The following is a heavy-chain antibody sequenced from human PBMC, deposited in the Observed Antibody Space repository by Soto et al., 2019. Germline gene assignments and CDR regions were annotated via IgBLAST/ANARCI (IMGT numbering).Heavy chain of an antibody. V-gene: IGHV4-59*08. Sequence: QVQLQESGPGLVKPSETLSLTCTVSGGSISNYYWSWIRQPPGKGLEWIGHIYYSGSTNYNPSLKSRVTISIDTSKNQFSLKLSSVTAADTAVYYCARSPSVVRGLTYWFDPWGQGTLVTVSS. CDR2: IYYSGST. J-gene: IGHJ5*02. CDR3: ARSPSVVRGLTYWFDP. D-gene: IGHD3-10*01. CDR1: GGSISNYY.